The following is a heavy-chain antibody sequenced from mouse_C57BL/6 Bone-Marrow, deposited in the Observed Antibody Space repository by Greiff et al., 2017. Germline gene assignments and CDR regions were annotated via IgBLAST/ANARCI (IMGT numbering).Heavy chain of an antibody. CDR2: IYPRSGNT. J-gene: IGHJ3*01. D-gene: IGHD1-2*01. Sequence: QVQLQQSGAELARPGASVKLSCKASGYTFTSYGISWVKQRTGQGLEWIGEIYPRSGNTYYNEKFKGKATLTADKSSRKAYMELRSLTSEGSAVYFCARSRGGLLRPFAYWGQGTLVTVSA. V-gene: IGHV1-81*01. CDR1: GYTFTSYG. CDR3: ARSRGGLLRPFAY.